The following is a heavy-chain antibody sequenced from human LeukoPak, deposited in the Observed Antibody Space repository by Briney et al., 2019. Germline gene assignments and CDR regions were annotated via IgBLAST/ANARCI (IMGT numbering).Heavy chain of an antibody. Sequence: GASVKVSCKASGYTFTGYYMRWVRQAPGQGLEWMGWINPNSGGTNYAQKFQGRVTMTRDTSISTAYMELSRLRSDDTAVYYCARVQGFSSGWYDYWGQGTLVTVSS. J-gene: IGHJ4*02. CDR3: ARVQGFSSGWYDY. D-gene: IGHD6-19*01. CDR2: INPNSGGT. V-gene: IGHV1-2*02. CDR1: GYTFTGYY.